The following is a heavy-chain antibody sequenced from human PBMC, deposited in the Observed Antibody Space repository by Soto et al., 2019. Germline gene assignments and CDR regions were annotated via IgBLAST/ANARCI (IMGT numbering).Heavy chain of an antibody. D-gene: IGHD5-12*01. CDR1: GFIFSTSG. CDR2: ISYDGRNK. J-gene: IGHJ6*02. CDR3: AKDTATAITSYYFYGMDV. Sequence: QMQLVESGGGVVQPGRSLRVSCEASGFIFSTSGMHWVRQAPGKGLEWVAVISYDGRNKYYADSVRGRFTISRDNSKNTLHLQMNSLRGEDTAVYYCAKDTATAITSYYFYGMDVWGQGTTVTVSS. V-gene: IGHV3-30*18.